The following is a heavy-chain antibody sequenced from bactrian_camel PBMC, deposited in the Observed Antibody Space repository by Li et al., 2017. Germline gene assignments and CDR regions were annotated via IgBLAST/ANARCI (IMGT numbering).Heavy chain of an antibody. V-gene: IGHV3S63*01. J-gene: IGHJ4*01. CDR3: AKGPRSDCYSESWCSYEHNY. CDR2: ISSYEEP. CDR1: GFTQDDAE. D-gene: IGHD3*01. Sequence: HVQLVESGGGSVQAGGSLRLSCTVSGFTQDDAELHWYRKAQGADCELVSTISSYEEPHYADSVKGRLTVSRDNAKNTMYLQLNSLESEDTAMYYCAKGPRSDCYSESWCSYEHNYWGQGTQVTVS.